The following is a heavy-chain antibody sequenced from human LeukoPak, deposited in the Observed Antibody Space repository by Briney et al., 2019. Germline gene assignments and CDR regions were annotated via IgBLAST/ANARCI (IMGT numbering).Heavy chain of an antibody. V-gene: IGHV1-18*01. CDR3: ARDSSYCSSTSCRPMDV. Sequence: ASVKVSCKASGYTFTSYGISWVRQAPGQGLEWMGWISAYNGNTDYAQKLQGRVTMTTDTSTSTAYMELRNLRSDGTAVYYCARDSSYCSSTSCRPMDVWGQGTTVTVSS. CDR2: ISAYNGNT. J-gene: IGHJ6*02. CDR1: GYTFTSYG. D-gene: IGHD2-2*01.